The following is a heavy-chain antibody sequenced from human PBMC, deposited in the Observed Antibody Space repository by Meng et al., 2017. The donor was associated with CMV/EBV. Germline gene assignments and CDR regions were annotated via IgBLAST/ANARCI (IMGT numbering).Heavy chain of an antibody. V-gene: IGHV1-2*02. Sequence: ASVKVSCKASGYTFTGYYMHWVRQAPGQGLEWMGWINPNSGGTNYAQKFQGRVTMTRDTSISTAYMELSRLRSEDTAVYYCARGLRDRGVRYYGMDVWGQGTTVTVSS. CDR2: INPNSGGT. CDR3: ARGLRDRGVRYYGMDV. D-gene: IGHD3-10*01. CDR1: GYTFTGYY. J-gene: IGHJ6*02.